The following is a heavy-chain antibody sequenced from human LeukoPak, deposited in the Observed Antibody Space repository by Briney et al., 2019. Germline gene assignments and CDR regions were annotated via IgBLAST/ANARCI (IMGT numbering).Heavy chain of an antibody. CDR1: GFTFRDYS. V-gene: IGHV3-20*04. CDR3: ARRRKNTTVTRDYFDY. CDR2: INWNGGST. D-gene: IGHD4-17*01. J-gene: IGHJ4*02. Sequence: PGGSLRLSCPDSGFTFRDYSMNWVRQAPGKGLECVSCINWNGGSTAYADSVKARFTISRDNAKNSLYLQMNSLRAEDTALYYCARRRKNTTVTRDYFDYWGQGTLVTVSS.